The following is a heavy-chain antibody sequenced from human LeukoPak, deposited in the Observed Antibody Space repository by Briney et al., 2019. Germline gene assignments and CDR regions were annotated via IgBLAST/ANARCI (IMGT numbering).Heavy chain of an antibody. Sequence: PGGSLRLSCAASGFTFSSYSMNWVRQAPGKGLEWVSYISSSSSTIYYADSVKGRFTISRDNAKNSLYLQMNSLRAEDTAVYYCAMMGVAATDYWGQGTLVTVSS. CDR1: GFTFSSYS. D-gene: IGHD2-15*01. J-gene: IGHJ4*02. CDR3: AMMGVAATDY. V-gene: IGHV3-48*01. CDR2: ISSSSSTI.